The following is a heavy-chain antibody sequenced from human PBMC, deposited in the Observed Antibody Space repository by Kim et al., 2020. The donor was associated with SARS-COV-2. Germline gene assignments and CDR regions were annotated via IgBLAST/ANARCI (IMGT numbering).Heavy chain of an antibody. V-gene: IGHV4-61*06. Sequence: GSTPYNPSLPVRASISVDASKNPFSLRLTSVTAADTAVYYCANGGSYFEHWGQGALVTVSS. J-gene: IGHJ4*02. D-gene: IGHD3-10*01. CDR3: ANGGSYFEH. CDR2: GST.